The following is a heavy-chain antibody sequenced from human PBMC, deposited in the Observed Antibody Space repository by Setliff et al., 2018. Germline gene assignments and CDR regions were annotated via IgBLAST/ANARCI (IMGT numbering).Heavy chain of an antibody. Sequence: ASVKVSCKASGYTFTSYDINWVRQATGQGLEWMGWMNPNSGNTGYAQRFQGRVTITRNTSISTAYMELSSLRSEDTAVYYCARVSMYSSSWYYYYYGMDVWGQGTTVTVSS. J-gene: IGHJ6*02. CDR2: MNPNSGNT. CDR1: GYTFTSYD. V-gene: IGHV1-8*03. D-gene: IGHD6-13*01. CDR3: ARVSMYSSSWYYYYYGMDV.